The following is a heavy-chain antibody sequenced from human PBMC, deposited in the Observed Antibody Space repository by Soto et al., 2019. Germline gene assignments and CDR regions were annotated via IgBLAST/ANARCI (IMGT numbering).Heavy chain of an antibody. J-gene: IGHJ5*02. Sequence: GASVKVSCKVSGYTLTELSMHWVRQAPGKGLEWMGGFDPEDGETIYAQKFQGRVTMTEDTYTETANMEMSSLRSVDTAVYYCVIDRAYRCCSWYSWHNWFVPWGQGTLVSVSS. CDR2: FDPEDGET. V-gene: IGHV1-24*01. CDR3: VIDRAYRCCSWYSWHNWFVP. D-gene: IGHD6-13*01. CDR1: GYTLTELS.